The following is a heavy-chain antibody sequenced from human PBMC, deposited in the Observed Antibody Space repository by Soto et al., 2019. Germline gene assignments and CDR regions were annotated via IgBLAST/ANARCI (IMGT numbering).Heavy chain of an antibody. CDR1: GFPFTSYG. V-gene: IGHV3-30*03. CDR2: ISYDGSDK. CDR3: VGGQYYFDY. D-gene: IGHD3-10*01. Sequence: QVQLVESGGGVVQPGRSLRLSCAASGFPFTSYGMHWVREGPDNGLEWVAIISYDGSDKYYADSVKGRFNISRDNSKNTLYLQMNSLRPEETALYYCVGGQYYFDYRGQGTLVIVSS. J-gene: IGHJ4*02.